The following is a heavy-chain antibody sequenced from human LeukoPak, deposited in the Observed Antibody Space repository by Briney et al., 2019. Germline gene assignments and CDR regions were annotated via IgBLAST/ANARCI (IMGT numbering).Heavy chain of an antibody. CDR2: ISDSGGNT. V-gene: IGHV3-23*01. J-gene: IGHJ6*02. CDR1: GFTFSSYA. CDR3: AKHGSGYDWRYYYGMDV. D-gene: IGHD5-12*01. Sequence: GGSLRLSCAASGFTFSSYAMSGVRQAPGKGLEWVPGISDSGGNTYYADSVKGRFTISRDNSKNTLYLQMNSLRAEDTAVYYCAKHGSGYDWRYYYGMDVWGQGTTVTVSS.